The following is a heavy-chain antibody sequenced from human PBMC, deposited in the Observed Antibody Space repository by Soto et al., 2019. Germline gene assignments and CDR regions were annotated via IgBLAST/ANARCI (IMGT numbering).Heavy chain of an antibody. J-gene: IGHJ6*02. D-gene: IGHD3-22*01. Sequence: ASVKVSCKASGGTFSSYAISWVRQAPGQGLEWMGGIIPIFGTANYAQKFQGRVTITADKSTSTAYMELSSLRSEDTAVYYCVSNYYDSSGYYYDYYYYYGMDVWGQGTTVTVSS. CDR3: VSNYYDSSGYYYDYYYYYGMDV. CDR1: GGTFSSYA. V-gene: IGHV1-69*06. CDR2: IIPIFGTA.